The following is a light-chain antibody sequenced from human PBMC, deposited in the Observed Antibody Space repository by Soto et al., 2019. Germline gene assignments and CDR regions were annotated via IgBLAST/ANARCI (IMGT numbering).Light chain of an antibody. V-gene: IGKV3-20*01. CDR1: QSVSSSY. Sequence: IVLTQSPGTLSLSPGERATLSCRASQSVSSSYLAWYQQKPGQAPRLLIYGASSRATDIPDRFSGSGSGTDFTLTISKLEPEDFAVYYCQQFGVSPTFGGGTKVDIK. CDR2: GAS. J-gene: IGKJ4*01. CDR3: QQFGVSPT.